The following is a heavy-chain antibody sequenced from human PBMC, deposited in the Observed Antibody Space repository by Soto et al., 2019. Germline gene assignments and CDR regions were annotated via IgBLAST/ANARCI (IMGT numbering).Heavy chain of an antibody. J-gene: IGHJ4*02. CDR1: SDSISSYY. Sequence: QVQLQESGPGLVRPSETLSLTCTVSSDSISSYYWIWIRQSPGKGLEWIGYTDYSGNTNYNPSLKSRVTISGDTSKNQFSLRLRSVTAADTAVYYCARAVGDPLYYLDHWGQGTLVTVSS. D-gene: IGHD6-19*01. CDR2: TDYSGNT. CDR3: ARAVGDPLYYLDH. V-gene: IGHV4-59*08.